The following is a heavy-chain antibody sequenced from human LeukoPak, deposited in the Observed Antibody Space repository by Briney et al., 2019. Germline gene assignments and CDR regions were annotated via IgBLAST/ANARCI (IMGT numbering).Heavy chain of an antibody. V-gene: IGHV1-2*02. CDR2: INPNSGGT. Sequence: ASVKVSCKASGYTFTGYYMHWVRQAPGQGLEWMGWINPNSGGTNYAQKFQGRVTMTRDTSISTAYMELSRLRSDDTAVYYCARALKDIVLVVYFDYWGQRTLVTVSS. CDR1: GYTFTGYY. D-gene: IGHD2-8*02. J-gene: IGHJ4*02. CDR3: ARALKDIVLVVYFDY.